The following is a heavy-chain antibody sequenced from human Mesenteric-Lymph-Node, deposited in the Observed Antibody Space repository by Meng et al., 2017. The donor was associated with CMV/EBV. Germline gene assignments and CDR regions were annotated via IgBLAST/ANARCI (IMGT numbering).Heavy chain of an antibody. D-gene: IGHD3-22*01. CDR3: ARIYDYDSSGYYY. V-gene: IGHV1-46*01. J-gene: IGHJ4*02. CDR1: GYTFTRYY. CDR2: INPSGGGT. Sequence: KASGYTFTRYYIHWVPQAPGQGLEWMGVINPSGGGTSYGQKFQGRVTMIKDTSTSTLYMELSSLRSEDTAVYYCARIYDYDSSGYYYWGQGTLVTVSS.